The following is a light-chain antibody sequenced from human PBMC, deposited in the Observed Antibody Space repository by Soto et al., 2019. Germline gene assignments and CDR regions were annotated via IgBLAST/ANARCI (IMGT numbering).Light chain of an antibody. J-gene: IGKJ1*01. V-gene: IGKV3-15*01. CDR3: QQYNNWPRT. CDR1: QSVSSN. CDR2: GAY. Sequence: EIVMTQSPATLSVSPGERATLSCRASQSVSSNLAWYQQKPGQAPSLLIYGAYTRATGIPARFSGSGSGTEFTLTISSLQSEDFALYYCQQYNNWPRTFGQGTKVDI.